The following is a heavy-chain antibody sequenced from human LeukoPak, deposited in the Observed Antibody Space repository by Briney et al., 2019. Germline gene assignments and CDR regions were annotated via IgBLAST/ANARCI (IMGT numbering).Heavy chain of an antibody. CDR3: VRDAGYYGLDV. Sequence: PSETLSLTCNVSVVSVNDYYWSWIRQPAGEGLEWIGRFSVSGSTSYNPSLTSRVTMSVDTSKNQFSLKLSSVTAADTAVYYCVRDAGYYGLDVWGQGTTVIVSS. CDR1: VVSVNDYY. CDR2: FSVSGST. V-gene: IGHV4-4*07. J-gene: IGHJ6*02.